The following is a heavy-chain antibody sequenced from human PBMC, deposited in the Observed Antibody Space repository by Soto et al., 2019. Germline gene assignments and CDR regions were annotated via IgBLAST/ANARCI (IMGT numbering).Heavy chain of an antibody. CDR1: GGSASSGSYY. V-gene: IGHV4-61*01. CDR3: ARYGTYYYDSSGYTNWFDP. Sequence: PSETLSLTCTVSGGSASSGSYYWSWIRQTPGKGLEWIGYIYYSGSTNYNPSLKSRVTISVDTSKNQFSLKLSSVTAADTAVYYCARYGTYYYDSSGYTNWFDPWGQGTLVTVSS. J-gene: IGHJ5*02. D-gene: IGHD3-22*01. CDR2: IYYSGST.